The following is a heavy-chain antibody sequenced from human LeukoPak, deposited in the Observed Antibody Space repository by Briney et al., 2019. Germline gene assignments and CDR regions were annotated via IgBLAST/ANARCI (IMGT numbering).Heavy chain of an antibody. D-gene: IGHD4-11*01. CDR3: ARSAYAYSFDY. CDR2: TSGSGTTI. J-gene: IGHJ4*02. Sequence: PGGSLKLSCAASGFTFIDFGVNWVRQAPGKGLEWVSYTSGSGTTIYYADSVKGRFAISRDNVKNSLSLQMNSLRAEDTAVYYCARSAYAYSFDYWGQGTLVSVSS. V-gene: IGHV3-48*03. CDR1: GFTFIDFG.